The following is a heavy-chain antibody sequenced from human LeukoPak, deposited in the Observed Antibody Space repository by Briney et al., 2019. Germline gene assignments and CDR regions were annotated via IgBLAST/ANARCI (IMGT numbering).Heavy chain of an antibody. CDR1: GDSVSSNSAA. CDR2: TYYRSKWYN. CDR3: ARVQVLAYAFDI. Sequence: SQTLSLTCAISGDSVSSNSAAWDWIRQSPSRGLEWLGRTYYRSKWYNDYAVSVKSRITINPDTSKNHFSLQLNSVTPEDTAVYYCARVQVLAYAFDIWGQGTMVTVSS. J-gene: IGHJ3*02. V-gene: IGHV6-1*01.